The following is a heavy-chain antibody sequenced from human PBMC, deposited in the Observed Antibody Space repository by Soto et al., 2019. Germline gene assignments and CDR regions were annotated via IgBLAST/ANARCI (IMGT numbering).Heavy chain of an antibody. D-gene: IGHD3-22*01. J-gene: IGHJ3*02. CDR3: AKDRQKYYYDSGPLTPDAFDI. V-gene: IGHV3-23*01. CDR1: GFTFSSYA. CDR2: ISVSGDST. Sequence: PGGSLGLSCAASGFTFSSYAMSWVRQAPGKGLEWVSGISVSGDSTYYADSVKGRFTISRDNSKNTLYLQMNSLRAEDMAVYHCAKDRQKYYYDSGPLTPDAFDIWGQATMVTLSS.